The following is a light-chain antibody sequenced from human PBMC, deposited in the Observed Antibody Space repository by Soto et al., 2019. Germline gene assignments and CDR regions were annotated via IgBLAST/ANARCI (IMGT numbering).Light chain of an antibody. J-gene: IGKJ5*01. CDR2: AAS. Sequence: DIQMTQSPSSLSASVGGRVTITCRASQSIDKFLSWYQQKPGKAPNILIYAASSLESGVPSRFSGSGSGTDFTLTISCLQSEDFATYYCQQYYSYPITFGQGTRLEIK. V-gene: IGKV1-16*01. CDR3: QQYYSYPIT. CDR1: QSIDKF.